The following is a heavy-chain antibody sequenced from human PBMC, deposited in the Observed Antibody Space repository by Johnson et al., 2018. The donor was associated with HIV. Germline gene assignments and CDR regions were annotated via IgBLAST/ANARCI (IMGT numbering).Heavy chain of an antibody. V-gene: IGHV3-30*02. Sequence: QMQLVESGGGVVQPGGSLRLSCAASGFTFSSYGMHWVRQAPGKGLEWVAFIRYDGSNKYYADSVKGRFTISRDTSKSTVYLQLSSLRVEDTAVYYCAKDPNSISWLRDAFDVWGHGTMVTVSS. CDR2: IRYDGSNK. CDR1: GFTFSSYG. J-gene: IGHJ3*01. D-gene: IGHD6-13*01. CDR3: AKDPNSISWLRDAFDV.